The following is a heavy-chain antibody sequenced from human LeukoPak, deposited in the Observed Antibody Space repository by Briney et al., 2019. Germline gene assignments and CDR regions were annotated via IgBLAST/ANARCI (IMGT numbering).Heavy chain of an antibody. D-gene: IGHD3-10*01. CDR3: AKGYYASGSSLSAFDS. V-gene: IGHV3-23*01. CDR2: IRSSGDSA. J-gene: IGHJ4*02. CDR1: GFTFSGYA. Sequence: GGSLRLSCAASGFTFSGYAMNWVRQAPGKGLEWVSVIRSSGDSAYYADFVKGRFTISRDNSKNTLYLQMNSLRAEDTAVHYCAKGYYASGSSLSAFDSWGQGTLVTVSS.